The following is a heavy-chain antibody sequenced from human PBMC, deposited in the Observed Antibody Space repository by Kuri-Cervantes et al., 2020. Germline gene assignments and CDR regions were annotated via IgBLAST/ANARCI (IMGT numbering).Heavy chain of an antibody. Sequence: GESLKISCAASGFTFSSYAMSWVRQAPGKGLEWVSAISGSGGSTYYADSVKGRFTISRDNSKNTLYLQMNSLRAEDTAVYYCAKSVWELKPFPFDYWGQGTLVTVSS. D-gene: IGHD1-26*01. J-gene: IGHJ4*02. CDR3: AKSVWELKPFPFDY. CDR2: ISGSGGST. V-gene: IGHV3-23*01. CDR1: GFTFSSYA.